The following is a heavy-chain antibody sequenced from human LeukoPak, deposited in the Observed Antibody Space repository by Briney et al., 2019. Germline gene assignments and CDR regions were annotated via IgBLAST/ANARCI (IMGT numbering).Heavy chain of an antibody. CDR3: ARHLNNGFDI. Sequence: PSETLSLTCTISGGSISSTTYSWGWLRQPPGKGLEWIGNISYTGNTYYNPSLKSRVTLSVDTSKNQFSLKLSSVPAADTAIYYCARHLNNGFDIWGRGTMVTVSS. V-gene: IGHV4-39*01. J-gene: IGHJ3*02. D-gene: IGHD2/OR15-2a*01. CDR1: GGSISSTTYS. CDR2: ISYTGNT.